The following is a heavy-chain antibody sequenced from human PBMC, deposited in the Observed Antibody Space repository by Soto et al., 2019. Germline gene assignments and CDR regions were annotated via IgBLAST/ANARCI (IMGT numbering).Heavy chain of an antibody. J-gene: IGHJ3*02. Sequence: QVHLVQSGAEVKKPGASVKVSCKASGYTLTSYGISWVRQAPGQGLQWIGWISAYNGNTNYADKFQARGTITTDTATSTAHMEVRSLRSDDTAVYYCARARAFLETSGFTCITFDIWGQGKMVTVSS. V-gene: IGHV1-18*01. CDR2: ISAYNGNT. CDR3: ARARAFLETSGFTCITFDI. CDR1: GYTLTSYG. D-gene: IGHD3-22*01.